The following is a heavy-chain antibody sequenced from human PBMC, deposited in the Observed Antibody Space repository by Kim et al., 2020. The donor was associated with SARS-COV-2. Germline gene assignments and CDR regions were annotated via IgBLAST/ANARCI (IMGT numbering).Heavy chain of an antibody. V-gene: IGHV1-2*02. J-gene: IGHJ3*02. D-gene: IGHD5-18*01. Sequence: ASVKVSCKASGYTFTGYYMHWVRQAPGQGLEWMGWINPNSGGTNYAQKFQGRVTMTRDTSISTAYMELSRLRSDDTAAYYCAFKWGYSYGPDAFDIWGQGAMVTVSS. CDR3: AFKWGYSYGPDAFDI. CDR1: GYTFTGYY. CDR2: INPNSGGT.